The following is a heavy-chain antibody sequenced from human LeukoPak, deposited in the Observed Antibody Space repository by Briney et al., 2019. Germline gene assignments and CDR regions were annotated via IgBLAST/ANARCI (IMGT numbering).Heavy chain of an antibody. Sequence: GGSLRLSCAASGFTVSSNYMSWVRQAPGKGLEWVSVIYSGGSTYYADSVKGRFTISRDNSKNTLYLQMNSLRAEDTAVYYCAKDPYGDYDGDYFDYWGQGTLVTVSS. CDR3: AKDPYGDYDGDYFDY. CDR1: GFTVSSNY. V-gene: IGHV3-53*01. D-gene: IGHD4-17*01. J-gene: IGHJ4*02. CDR2: IYSGGST.